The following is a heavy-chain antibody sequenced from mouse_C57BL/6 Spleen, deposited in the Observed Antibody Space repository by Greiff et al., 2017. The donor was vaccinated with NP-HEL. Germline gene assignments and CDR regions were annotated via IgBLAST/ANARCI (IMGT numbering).Heavy chain of an antibody. D-gene: IGHD2-5*01. V-gene: IGHV5-4*01. Sequence: EVKLVESGGGLVKPGGSLKLSCAASGFTFSSYAMSWVRQTPEKRLEWVATISDGGSYTYYTDNVKGRFTISRDNAKNNLYLQRSHLKSEDTAMYYCARDDYSNYYFDYWGQGTTLTVSS. CDR1: GFTFSSYA. CDR2: ISDGGSYT. J-gene: IGHJ2*01. CDR3: ARDDYSNYYFDY.